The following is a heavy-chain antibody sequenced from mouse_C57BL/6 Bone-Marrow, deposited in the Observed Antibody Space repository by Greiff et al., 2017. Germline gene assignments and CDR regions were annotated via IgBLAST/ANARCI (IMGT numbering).Heavy chain of an antibody. CDR2: IRSKSNNYAT. CDR3: VREFTTVVADY. D-gene: IGHD1-1*01. V-gene: IGHV10-1*01. Sequence: EVQLQESGGGLVQPKGSLKLSCAASGFSFNTYAMNWVRQAPGKGLEWVARIRSKSNNYATYYADSVKDRFTISRDDSESMLYLQMNNLKTEDTAMYYCVREFTTVVADYWGQGTTLTVSS. J-gene: IGHJ2*01. CDR1: GFSFNTYA.